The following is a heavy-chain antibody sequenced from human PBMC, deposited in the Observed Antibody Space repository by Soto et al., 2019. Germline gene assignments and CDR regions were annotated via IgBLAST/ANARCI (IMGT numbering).Heavy chain of an antibody. Sequence: GGSLRLSCAASGFTFSSYAMHWVRQAPGKGLEWVAVISYDGSNKYYADSVKGRFTISRDNSKNTLYLQMNSLRAEDTAVYYCARDRLVVTTPLPYYTYYYYGMDVWGQGTTVIVSS. V-gene: IGHV3-30-3*01. D-gene: IGHD4-4*01. CDR1: GFTFSSYA. CDR2: ISYDGSNK. CDR3: ARDRLVVTTPLPYYTYYYYGMDV. J-gene: IGHJ6*02.